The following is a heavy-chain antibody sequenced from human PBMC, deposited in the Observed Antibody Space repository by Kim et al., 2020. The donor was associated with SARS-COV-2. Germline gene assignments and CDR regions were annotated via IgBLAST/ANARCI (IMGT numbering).Heavy chain of an antibody. D-gene: IGHD6-19*01. Sequence: GGSLRLSCAASGFTFSSYWMHWVRQAPGKGLVWVSRIKSDGSSTTYADSVKGRFTISRDNAKNTLYLQMDSLRAEDTAVYYCARDPDLSGWSQFDYWGQGTLVTVSS. CDR1: GFTFSSYW. J-gene: IGHJ4*02. CDR2: IKSDGSST. V-gene: IGHV3-74*01. CDR3: ARDPDLSGWSQFDY.